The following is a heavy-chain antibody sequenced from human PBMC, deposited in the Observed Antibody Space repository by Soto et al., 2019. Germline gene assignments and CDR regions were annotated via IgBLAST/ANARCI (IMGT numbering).Heavy chain of an antibody. Sequence: SETLSLTCTVSGGSISSYYWSWIRQPPGKGLEWIGYIYYSGSTNYNPSLKSRVTISVDTSKNQFSLKLSSVTAADTAVYYCASHLSSSWYSLDSGGQGTLVTVSS. CDR2: IYYSGST. D-gene: IGHD6-13*01. V-gene: IGHV4-59*08. CDR3: ASHLSSSWYSLDS. J-gene: IGHJ5*01. CDR1: GGSISSYY.